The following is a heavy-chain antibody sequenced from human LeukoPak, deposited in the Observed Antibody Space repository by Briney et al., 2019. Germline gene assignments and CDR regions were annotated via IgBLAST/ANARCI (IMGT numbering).Heavy chain of an antibody. Sequence: GGSLRLSCAASGFTFDDYAMHWVRQAPGKGLEWVSGISWNSGSIGYADSVKGRFTISGDNAKNSLYLQMNSLRAEDTALYYCAKDSSTYRELLWFGAGGLYNWFDPWGQGTLVTVSS. V-gene: IGHV3-9*01. CDR1: GFTFDDYA. D-gene: IGHD3-10*01. CDR2: ISWNSGSI. CDR3: AKDSSTYRELLWFGAGGLYNWFDP. J-gene: IGHJ5*02.